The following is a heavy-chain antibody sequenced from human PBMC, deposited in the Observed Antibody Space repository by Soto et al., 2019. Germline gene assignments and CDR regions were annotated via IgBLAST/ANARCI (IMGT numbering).Heavy chain of an antibody. CDR3: ARESGGATATLDYYYFYMDV. Sequence: QVQLVQSGAEVKKPGASVTVSCRSSGDTFNDYYIHWVRQAPGQGLEWMGWINPNGGVTKYAQKIQGWVSMTRDTCIRTVYMQLSRLRSDDTAVYYCARESGGATATLDYYYFYMDVWGTGTTVTVSS. CDR2: INPNGGVT. J-gene: IGHJ6*03. V-gene: IGHV1-2*04. CDR1: GDTFNDYY. D-gene: IGHD5-12*01.